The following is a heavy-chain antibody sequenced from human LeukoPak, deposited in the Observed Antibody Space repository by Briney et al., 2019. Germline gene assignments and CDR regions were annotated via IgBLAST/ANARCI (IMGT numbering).Heavy chain of an antibody. J-gene: IGHJ4*02. CDR3: ARVNVFGSTSYYFDY. CDR1: GFTFSRHG. Sequence: GGSLRLSRAPSGFTFSRHGMHWVRQAPGKGLEWVAIISNDGSRKYYAHSVEGRFTISRDNSKNTLYLQMDSLRAEDTAVYYCARVNVFGSTSYYFDYWGQGTLVTVSS. D-gene: IGHD2-2*01. CDR2: ISNDGSRK. V-gene: IGHV3-30*03.